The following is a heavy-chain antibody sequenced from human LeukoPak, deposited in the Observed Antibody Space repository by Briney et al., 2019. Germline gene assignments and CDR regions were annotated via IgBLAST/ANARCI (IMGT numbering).Heavy chain of an antibody. CDR2: ISSNGGST. V-gene: IGHV3-64D*09. Sequence: PGGSLRLSCAASGFTFSSYTMHWVRQAPGKGLEYVSAISSNGGSTYYADSVKGRFTISRDNSKNTLYLQMSSLRAEDTAVYYCVKDFEDSGLRAFDIWGQGTMVTVSS. CDR1: GFTFSSYT. CDR3: VKDFEDSGLRAFDI. J-gene: IGHJ3*02. D-gene: IGHD3-22*01.